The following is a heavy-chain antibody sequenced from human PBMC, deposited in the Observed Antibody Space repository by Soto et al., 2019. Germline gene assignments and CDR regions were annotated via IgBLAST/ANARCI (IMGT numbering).Heavy chain of an antibody. V-gene: IGHV3-13*05. CDR1: GFTFRNYD. CDR3: ARTDRDFYGVDV. J-gene: IGHJ6*01. Sequence: EVQRVESGGGLVQPGGSLRLSCEASGFTFRNYDMHWVRQATGNGLEWVSGISAAGDPDYADSVEGRFTISRENAQHSFFLQMNSLRVGDTAVYYCARTDRDFYGVDVWGQGTTVIVSS. CDR2: ISAAGDP.